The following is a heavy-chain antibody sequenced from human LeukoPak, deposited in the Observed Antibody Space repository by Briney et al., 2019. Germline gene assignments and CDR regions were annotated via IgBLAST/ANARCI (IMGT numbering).Heavy chain of an antibody. J-gene: IGHJ6*02. D-gene: IGHD2-2*01. CDR1: GFTFSSYS. V-gene: IGHV3-21*01. Sequence: PGGSLRLSCAASGFTFSSYSMNWVRQAPGKGLEWVSSISSSSSYIYYADSAKGRFTISRDNAKNSLYLQMNSLRAEDTAVYYCARAPTPDIVVVPAARIGYYYGMDVWGQGTTVTVSS. CDR3: ARAPTPDIVVVPAARIGYYYGMDV. CDR2: ISSSSSYI.